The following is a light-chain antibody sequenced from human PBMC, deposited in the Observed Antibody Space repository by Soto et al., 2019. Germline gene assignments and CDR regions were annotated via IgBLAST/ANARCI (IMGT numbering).Light chain of an antibody. Sequence: QSALTQPRSVSGSPGQSVTISCTGTSSDVGGYNYVSWYQQHPGKAPKLMIYDVSKRPSGVPDRFSGSKSGNTASLTISGLQAEDEADYYCCSYAGSYTNWVFCGGTKLTVL. CDR3: CSYAGSYTNWV. V-gene: IGLV2-11*01. J-gene: IGLJ3*02. CDR1: SSDVGGYNY. CDR2: DVS.